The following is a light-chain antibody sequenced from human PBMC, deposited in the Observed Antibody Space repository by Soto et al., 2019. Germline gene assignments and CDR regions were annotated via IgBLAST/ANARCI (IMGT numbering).Light chain of an antibody. CDR1: QSIDSTY. CDR3: QQYGSSPWK. Sequence: EIVLTQSPGTLSLSPGERATLSCRASQSIDSTYLAWYQQKPGQAPRLLIYGPSTRATGIPDRFSGSGSGTDFTLTISRLEPEDFAVYYCQQYGSSPWKFGQGTKVDIK. CDR2: GPS. J-gene: IGKJ1*01. V-gene: IGKV3-20*01.